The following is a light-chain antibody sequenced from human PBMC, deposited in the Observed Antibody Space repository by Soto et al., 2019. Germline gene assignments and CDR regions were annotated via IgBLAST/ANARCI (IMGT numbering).Light chain of an antibody. J-gene: IGKJ5*01. CDR3: QQRSNWPPT. Sequence: EIVLTQSPATLSLSPGERATLSCRASPSVSSYLAWYQQKPGQAPRLLIYDASNRATGIPARFSGSGSGTDFTLTISSLEPEDFAVYYCQQRSNWPPTCGQGTRLEIK. V-gene: IGKV3-11*01. CDR2: DAS. CDR1: PSVSSY.